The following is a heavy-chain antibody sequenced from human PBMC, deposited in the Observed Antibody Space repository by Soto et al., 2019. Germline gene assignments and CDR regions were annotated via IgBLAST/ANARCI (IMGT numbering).Heavy chain of an antibody. CDR2: IYYSGST. D-gene: IGHD3-3*01. CDR1: GGSISSYY. V-gene: IGHV4-59*01. CDR3: ARGRFANAHFHY. J-gene: IGHJ4*02. Sequence: SETLSLTCTVSGGSISSYYWSWIRQPPGKGLEWIGYIYYSGSTNYNPSLKSRVTISVDTSKNQFSLKLSSVTASDTAVYYCARGRFANAHFHYWREGNLVTVSS.